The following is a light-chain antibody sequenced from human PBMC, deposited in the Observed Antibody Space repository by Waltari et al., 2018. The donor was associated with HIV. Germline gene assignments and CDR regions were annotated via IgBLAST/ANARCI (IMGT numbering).Light chain of an antibody. Sequence: QSALTQPASVSGYPGQSITISCTGTSSDLGGYNYVSWYQQHPGKAPKLMIYDVTNRPSGVSNRFSGSKSGNTASLTISGLQVEDEADYYCSSYTRSSTWVFGGGTKLTVL. CDR2: DVT. CDR1: SSDLGGYNY. J-gene: IGLJ3*02. V-gene: IGLV2-14*03. CDR3: SSYTRSSTWV.